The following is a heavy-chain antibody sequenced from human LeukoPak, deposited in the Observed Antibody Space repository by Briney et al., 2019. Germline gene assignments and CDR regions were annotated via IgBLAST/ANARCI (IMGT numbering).Heavy chain of an antibody. D-gene: IGHD3-10*01. Sequence: SXALSLTCTVSGGSISSGSYYWSWIRQPGGKGLEWIERIYTSGSTNYNPSLKSRVTISVDTSKNQFSLKLSSVTAADTAVYYCARERAPHYGSGSYKAFSWGQGTLVTVSS. CDR3: ARERAPHYGSGSYKAFS. J-gene: IGHJ5*02. CDR2: IYTSGST. V-gene: IGHV4-61*02. CDR1: GGSISSGSYY.